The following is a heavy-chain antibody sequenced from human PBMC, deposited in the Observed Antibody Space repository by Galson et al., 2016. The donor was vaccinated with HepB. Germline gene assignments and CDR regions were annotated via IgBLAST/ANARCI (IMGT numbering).Heavy chain of an antibody. D-gene: IGHD1-26*01. CDR1: GFTFSNHG. Sequence: SLRLSCAASGFTFSNHGMHWVRQAPGKGLECVAVIWADGGNKYYVDSVKGRFTISRDNSKNTVYLQMNSLRADDTAVYYCARDMYTGSYIIDYWGRGTLVTVSS. CDR2: IWADGGNK. V-gene: IGHV3-33*01. J-gene: IGHJ2*01. CDR3: ARDMYTGSYIIDY.